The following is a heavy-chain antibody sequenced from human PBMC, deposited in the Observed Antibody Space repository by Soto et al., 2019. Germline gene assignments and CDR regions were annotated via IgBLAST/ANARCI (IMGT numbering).Heavy chain of an antibody. CDR1: GFTFSGYA. Sequence: HPGGSLRLSCAASGFTFSGYAMSWVRQAPGKGLEWVSAISGSGGSTYYADSVKGRFTISRDNSKNTLYLQMNSLRAEDTAVYYCAKDKESWQLATEFDYWGQGTLVTVSS. CDR3: AKDKESWQLATEFDY. D-gene: IGHD6-13*01. V-gene: IGHV3-23*01. J-gene: IGHJ4*02. CDR2: ISGSGGST.